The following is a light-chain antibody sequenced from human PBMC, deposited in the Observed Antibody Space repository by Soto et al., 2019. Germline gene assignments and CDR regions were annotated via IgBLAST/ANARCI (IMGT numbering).Light chain of an antibody. CDR3: CSFAGSYTSYV. Sequence: QSALTQPRSVSGSPGQSVTISCTGTSNYVSWYQQHPGKAPKLMIYDVSKRPSGVPDRFSGSKSGNTASLTISGLQAEDEADYFCCSFAGSYTSYVFGTGTKV. CDR2: DVS. J-gene: IGLJ1*01. V-gene: IGLV2-11*01. CDR1: SNY.